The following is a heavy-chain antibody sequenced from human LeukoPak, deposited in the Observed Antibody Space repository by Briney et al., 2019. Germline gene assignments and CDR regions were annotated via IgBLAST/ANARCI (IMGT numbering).Heavy chain of an antibody. D-gene: IGHD2-2*03. CDR2: IMQGGSEK. J-gene: IGHJ4*02. CDR1: GFTFSSYW. Sequence: HPGGPLRLSCAASGFTFSSYWMIWVRQAPGKGRVWVANIMQGGSEKYYVDSGKGRFTISRDNAKNSLYLQMNSLRAEDTAVYYCARVLDIVVVPAAPTFDYWGQGTLVTVSS. V-gene: IGHV3-7*01. CDR3: ARVLDIVVVPAAPTFDY.